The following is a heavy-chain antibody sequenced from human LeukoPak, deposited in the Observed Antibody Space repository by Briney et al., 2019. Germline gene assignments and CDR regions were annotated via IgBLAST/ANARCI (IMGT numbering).Heavy chain of an antibody. CDR2: ISSSSSYI. V-gene: IGHV3-21*01. J-gene: IGHJ5*02. CDR3: ARGDSSAAMPRNP. D-gene: IGHD2-2*01. CDR1: GFTFSSYS. Sequence: GSLRLSCAASGFTFSSYSMNWVRQAPRKGLEWVSSISSSSSYIYYADSVKGGFTISRDNAKNSLYLQMNSLRAEDTAVYYCARGDSSAAMPRNPWGQGTLVTVSS.